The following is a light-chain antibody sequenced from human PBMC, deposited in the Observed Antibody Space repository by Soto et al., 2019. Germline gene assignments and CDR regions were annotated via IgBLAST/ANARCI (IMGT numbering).Light chain of an antibody. V-gene: IGLV1-40*01. CDR2: GNS. J-gene: IGLJ1*01. CDR3: QSYDSSLSGFYV. CDR1: SSNIGAGYD. Sequence: QSVLTQPPSVSGAPGQRVTISCTGSSSNIGAGYDVHWYQQLPGTAPKLLIYGNSNRPSGVPDRFSGSKSGTSASLAITGLQAEXEXDYYCQSYDSSLSGFYVFGTGTKLTVL.